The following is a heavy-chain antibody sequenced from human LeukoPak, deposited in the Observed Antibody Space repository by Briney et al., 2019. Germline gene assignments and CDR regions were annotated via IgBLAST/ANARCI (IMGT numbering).Heavy chain of an antibody. CDR2: TYYRSKWYN. CDR1: GDSVSSNSAA. D-gene: IGHD3-10*01. CDR3: ARDYYGSGSYSPPGISAFDI. J-gene: IGHJ3*02. V-gene: IGHV6-1*01. Sequence: SQTLSLTCAISGDSVSSNSAAWNWIRQSPSRGLEWLGRTYYRSKWYNDYAVSVKSRITINPDTSKNQFSLQLNSVTPEDTAVYYCARDYYGSGSYSPPGISAFDIWGQGTMVTVSS.